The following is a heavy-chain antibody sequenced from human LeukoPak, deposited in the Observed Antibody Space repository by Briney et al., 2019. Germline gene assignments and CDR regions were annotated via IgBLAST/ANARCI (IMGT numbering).Heavy chain of an antibody. Sequence: GGSLRLSCAATGFTFSSYSMNWVRQAPGKGLEWVSSISSSSSYIYYADSVKGRFTISRDNAKNSLYLQMNSLRAEDTAVYYCARVPLATRITMVRGVISWFDPWGQGTLVTVSS. CDR1: GFTFSSYS. V-gene: IGHV3-21*01. J-gene: IGHJ5*02. CDR2: ISSSSSYI. D-gene: IGHD3-10*01. CDR3: ARVPLATRITMVRGVISWFDP.